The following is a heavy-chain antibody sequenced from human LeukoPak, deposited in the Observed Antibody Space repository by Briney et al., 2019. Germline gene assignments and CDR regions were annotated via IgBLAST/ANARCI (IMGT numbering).Heavy chain of an antibody. CDR1: GGSISSGGYS. Sequence: SSETLSLTCAVSGGSISSGGYSWSWIRQPPGKGLEWIGYIYHSGSTNYNPSLKSRVTISVDTSKNQFSLKLSSVAAADTAVYYCARGWYSSGWYDPLRPGQFGYWGQGTLVTVSS. CDR3: ARGWYSSGWYDPLRPGQFGY. V-gene: IGHV4-30-2*01. CDR2: IYHSGST. J-gene: IGHJ4*02. D-gene: IGHD6-19*01.